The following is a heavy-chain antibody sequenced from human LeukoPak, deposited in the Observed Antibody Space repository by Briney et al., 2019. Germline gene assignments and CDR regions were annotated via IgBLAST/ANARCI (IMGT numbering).Heavy chain of an antibody. CDR2: IIPIFGTA. CDR3: ARPYGDYVDWFDP. D-gene: IGHD4-17*01. Sequence: GASVKVSCKASGGTFSSYAISWVRQAPGQGLEWMGGIIPIFGTANYAQKFQGRVTITADESTSTAYMELSSLRSDDTAAYYCARPYGDYVDWFDPWGQGTLVTVSS. J-gene: IGHJ5*02. CDR1: GGTFSSYA. V-gene: IGHV1-69*13.